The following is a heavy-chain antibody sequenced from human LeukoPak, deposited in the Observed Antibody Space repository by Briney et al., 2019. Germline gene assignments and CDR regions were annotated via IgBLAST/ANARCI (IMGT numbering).Heavy chain of an antibody. CDR2: IKSKTDGGTT. J-gene: IGHJ6*04. V-gene: IGHV3-15*01. CDR3: AELGITMIGGV. Sequence: GGSLRLSCAASGFTFSNAWMSWVRQAPGKGLEWVGRIKSKTDGGTTDYAAPVKGRFTISRDDSKNTLYLQMNSLRAEDTAVYYCAELGITMIGGVWGKGITVTISS. CDR1: GFTFSNAW. D-gene: IGHD3-10*02.